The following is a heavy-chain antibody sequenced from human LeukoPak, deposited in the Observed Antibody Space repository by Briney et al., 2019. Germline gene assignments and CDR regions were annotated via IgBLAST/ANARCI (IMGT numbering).Heavy chain of an antibody. V-gene: IGHV3-21*01. J-gene: IGHJ4*02. D-gene: IGHD1-1*01. CDR3: ARALTTLTYEGY. Sequence: GGSLRLSCAASGFTFSSYTMHWIRQAPGKGLEWVSSISGSNSYIFYADSVKGRFTVSRDNAKDSLYLQMNSLRAEDAAVYYCARALTTLTYEGYWGQGTLVTVSS. CDR2: ISGSNSYI. CDR1: GFTFSSYT.